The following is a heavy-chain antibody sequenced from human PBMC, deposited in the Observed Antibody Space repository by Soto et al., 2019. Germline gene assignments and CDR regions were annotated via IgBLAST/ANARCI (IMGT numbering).Heavy chain of an antibody. CDR2: IKTNTEGGTT. V-gene: IGHV3-15*07. Sequence: ESGGGFISPGGSLRLSCAASGLTIRNAWMNWVRQAPGKGLEWVGRIKTNTEGGTTDYAAAVKGRFTVSRDDSKNTLYLQMNSLSTEDTAVYYCTTGSVEGVWGQGTTVTVSS. D-gene: IGHD2-15*01. J-gene: IGHJ6*02. CDR3: TTGSVEGV. CDR1: GLTIRNAW.